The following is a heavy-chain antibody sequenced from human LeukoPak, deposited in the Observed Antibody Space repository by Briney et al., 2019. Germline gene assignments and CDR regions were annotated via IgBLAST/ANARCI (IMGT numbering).Heavy chain of an antibody. CDR2: IYPDDSNT. CDR1: GYNFPIYW. V-gene: IGHV5-51*01. J-gene: IGHJ6*03. CDR3: ARRGAAGKYYYYYMDV. Sequence: GASLQIFCQGSGYNFPIYWIGWGRQMPGQGLEWMGIIYPDDSNTIYGQSFQGQVTISADKSINTAYLEWSSLKASDTAIYYCARRGAAGKYYYYYMDVWGKGTTVTVSS. D-gene: IGHD6-13*01.